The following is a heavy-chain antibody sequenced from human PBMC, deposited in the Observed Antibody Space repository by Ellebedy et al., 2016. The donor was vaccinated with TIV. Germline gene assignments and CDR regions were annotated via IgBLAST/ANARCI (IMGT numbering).Heavy chain of an antibody. CDR3: ARQSREKEYFGN. CDR2: IYYDDTT. Sequence: MPSETLSLTCSVSGGSISGGDYYWGWIRQPPGEGLEWIGGIYYDDTTYYNPSLKIRVIVSVDTSKNQFSLWLGSVTAAATAVYYCARQSREKEYFGNWGQGTRVTVSS. D-gene: IGHD1-26*01. J-gene: IGHJ4*02. CDR1: GGSISGGDYY. V-gene: IGHV4-39*01.